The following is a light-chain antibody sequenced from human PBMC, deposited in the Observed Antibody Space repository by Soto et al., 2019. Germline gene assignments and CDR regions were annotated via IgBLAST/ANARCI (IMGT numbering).Light chain of an antibody. J-gene: IGKJ1*01. V-gene: IGKV3-11*01. CDR2: DAS. Sequence: EIVLTQSPGTLSLSPGARATLSCRASQSVSSYLAWYQQKPGQAPRLLIYDASTRATGISARFSGSGSGTDFTLTISSLEPEDFAIYYCQQRSNWPVTFGQGTKVDIK. CDR3: QQRSNWPVT. CDR1: QSVSSY.